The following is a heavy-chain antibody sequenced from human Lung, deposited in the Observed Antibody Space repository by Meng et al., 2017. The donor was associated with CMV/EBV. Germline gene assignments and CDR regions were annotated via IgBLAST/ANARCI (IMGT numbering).Heavy chain of an antibody. D-gene: IGHD1-14*01. CDR3: ARAGVLPSDPTANRYYGLDV. V-gene: IGHV1-46*01. CDR1: GYTFTSYN. CDR2: INPSDRWT. J-gene: IGHJ6*02. Sequence: AXVXVSXXASGYTFTSYNMHWVRQAPGQGLEWMGMINPSDRWTTYAQRFQGRVTMTTDTSTSTVYMELSSLRSDDTAVYYCARAGVLPSDPTANRYYGLDVWGQGXTVTVSS.